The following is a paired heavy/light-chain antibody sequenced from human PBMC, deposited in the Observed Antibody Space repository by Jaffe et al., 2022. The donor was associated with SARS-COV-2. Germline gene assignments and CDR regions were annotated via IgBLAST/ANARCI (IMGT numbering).Light chain of an antibody. CDR2: EVS. V-gene: IGLV2-8*01. Sequence: QSALTQPPSASGSPGQSVTISCTGTSSDVGNYNYVSWYQQHPGKAPKVMIYEVSKRPSGVPDRFSGSKSGNTASLTVSGLQAEDEADYYCSSYAGSNSYVFGTGTEVTVL. J-gene: IGLJ1*01. CDR3: SSYAGSNSYV. CDR1: SSDVGNYNY.
Heavy chain of an antibody. D-gene: IGHD4-17*01. J-gene: IGHJ5*02. Sequence: EAQLVESGGGLVQPGGSLRLSCAASGFTFSNYWMHWVRQAPGEGLMWVSRVNSDGSSTTYADSVKGRFTISRDNAKNALYLQMNSLRAEDTAVYYCTREVTPVTFNWFDPWGQGTLVTVSS. CDR3: TREVTPVTFNWFDP. V-gene: IGHV3-74*01. CDR2: VNSDGSST. CDR1: GFTFSNYW.